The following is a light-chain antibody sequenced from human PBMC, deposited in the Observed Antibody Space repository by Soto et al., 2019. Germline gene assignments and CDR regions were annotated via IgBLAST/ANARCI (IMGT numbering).Light chain of an antibody. J-gene: IGLJ3*02. CDR3: TSYTTSSTVV. V-gene: IGLV2-14*01. Sequence: QSVLTQPASVSGSPGQSITISCTGTSSDIGAYNYVSWYQQHPGKAPQLMIYEVTTRPSGVSTRFSGSKSGNTASLTISGLQAEDEADYYCTSYTTSSTVVFGGGTQLTVL. CDR1: SSDIGAYNY. CDR2: EVT.